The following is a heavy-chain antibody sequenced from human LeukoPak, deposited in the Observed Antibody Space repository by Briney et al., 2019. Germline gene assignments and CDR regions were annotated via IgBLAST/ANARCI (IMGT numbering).Heavy chain of an antibody. CDR2: IYTSGST. CDR3: ARDNIPVAGTGLSWFDP. Sequence: SQTLSLTCTVSGGSISSGSYYWSWIRQPAGKGLEWIGHIYTSGSTNYNPSLKSRVIISVDMSKNQFSLKLTSVTAADTAVYYCARDNIPVAGTGLSWFDPWGQGTLVTVSS. J-gene: IGHJ5*02. V-gene: IGHV4-61*09. CDR1: GGSISSGSYY. D-gene: IGHD6-13*01.